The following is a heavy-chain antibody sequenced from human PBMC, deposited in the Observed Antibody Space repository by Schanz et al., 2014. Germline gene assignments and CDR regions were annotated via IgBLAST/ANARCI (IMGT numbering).Heavy chain of an antibody. CDR2: IIPILDKT. J-gene: IGHJ6*02. CDR3: AKVDRTRYYAMDV. V-gene: IGHV1-69*04. D-gene: IGHD3-9*01. Sequence: QGQLVQSGAEVKKPGASVKVSCKASGYTFTSYGITWVRQAPGQGLEWMGRIIPILDKTNYAQKFQGRVTMTADKSTSTVYMEVSGLRSEDTAVYYCAKVDRTRYYAMDVWGQGTTXTVSS. CDR1: GYTFTSYG.